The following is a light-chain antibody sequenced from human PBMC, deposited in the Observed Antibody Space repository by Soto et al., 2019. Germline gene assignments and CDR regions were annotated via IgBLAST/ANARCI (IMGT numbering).Light chain of an antibody. CDR2: LGS. CDR1: QSLLHSNGYNY. V-gene: IGKV2-28*01. J-gene: IGKJ2*01. Sequence: DIVMTQSPLSLPVTPGEPASISCRSSQSLLHSNGYNYLDWYLQKPGQSPQLLVYLGSNRAPGVPNRISGSRSGTDFTLKISRVEAEDVGGYYCMQALQTPMYTVGQRTKLE. CDR3: MQALQTPMYT.